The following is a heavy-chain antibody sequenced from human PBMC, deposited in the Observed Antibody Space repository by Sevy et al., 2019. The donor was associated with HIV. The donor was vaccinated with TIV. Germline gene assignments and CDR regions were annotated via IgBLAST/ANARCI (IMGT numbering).Heavy chain of an antibody. J-gene: IGHJ4*02. Sequence: GGSLRLSCAASGFTFTNYAMSWVRQAPGKGLVWVSGVSVRSGSTYSADSVKGRFTISRDNSKNTLYLHMNSLRAEDTAVYYCATDHGQLLQYYFDYWGQGTLVTVSS. CDR1: GFTFTNYA. D-gene: IGHD2-2*01. CDR3: ATDHGQLLQYYFDY. CDR2: VSVRSGST. V-gene: IGHV3-23*01.